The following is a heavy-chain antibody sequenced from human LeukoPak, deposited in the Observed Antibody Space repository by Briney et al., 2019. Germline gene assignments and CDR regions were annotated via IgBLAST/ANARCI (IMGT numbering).Heavy chain of an antibody. CDR1: GGSISSSNW. J-gene: IGHJ5*02. V-gene: IGHV4-4*02. D-gene: IGHD6-13*01. Sequence: SGTLSLTCAVSGGSISSSNWWSWVRQPPGKGLEWIGEIYHSGSTNYNPSLKSRVTISVDTSKNQFSLKLSSVTAADTAVYYCARRYSSSWYNWFDPWGQGTLVTVSS. CDR3: ARRYSSSWYNWFDP. CDR2: IYHSGST.